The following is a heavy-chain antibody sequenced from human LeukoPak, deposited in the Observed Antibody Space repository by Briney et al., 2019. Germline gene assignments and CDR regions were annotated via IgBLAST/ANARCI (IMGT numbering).Heavy chain of an antibody. V-gene: IGHV3-20*01. Sequence: GGSLRLSCAASGFTFDDYGMSWVRQAPGKGLEWVSGINWNGGSTGYADSVKGRFTISRDNAKNSLYLQMNSLRAEDTALYHCARDSSGTNYYDSSGYTRLGWFDPWGQGTLVTVSS. D-gene: IGHD3-22*01. CDR1: GFTFDDYG. J-gene: IGHJ5*02. CDR2: INWNGGST. CDR3: ARDSSGTNYYDSSGYTRLGWFDP.